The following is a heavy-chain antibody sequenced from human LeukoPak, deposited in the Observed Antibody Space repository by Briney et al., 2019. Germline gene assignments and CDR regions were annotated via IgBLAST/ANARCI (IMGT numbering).Heavy chain of an antibody. CDR1: GFTFSSYA. V-gene: IGHV3-23*01. Sequence: GGSLRLSCAASGFTFSSYAMSSVRQAPGKGLEWVSGISGSGDNTYYAESVKGRFTISRDHSKNTLYLQMNSLRADDTAVYYCAKGVFVHRFDPWGQGTLVTVSS. CDR2: ISGSGDNT. J-gene: IGHJ5*02. CDR3: AKGVFVHRFDP.